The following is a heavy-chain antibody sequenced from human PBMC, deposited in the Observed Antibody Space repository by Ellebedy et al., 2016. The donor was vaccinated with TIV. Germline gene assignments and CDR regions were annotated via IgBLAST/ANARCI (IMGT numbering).Heavy chain of an antibody. J-gene: IGHJ4*02. CDR2: INHSGST. CDR3: ARGGYKDY. CDR1: GGSFSGYY. V-gene: IGHV4-34*01. D-gene: IGHD1-1*01. Sequence: SQTLSLTCAVSGGSFSGYYWSWIRQPPGKGLEWIGEINHSGSTSYNPSLKSRLTISVDTSKNQFSLKLNSVTAADTAVYYCARGGYKDYWGQGTLVTVSS.